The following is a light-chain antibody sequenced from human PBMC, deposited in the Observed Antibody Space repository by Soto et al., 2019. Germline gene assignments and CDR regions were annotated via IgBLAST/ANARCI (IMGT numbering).Light chain of an antibody. CDR3: RNVHNAAFT. Sequence: DIQMTQFPSSLSASVGDRVTITCRASQGIENYLAWYQQRPGKVPKLLIYTASTLQSGVPSRFRGSGFGTDFTLTIISLQPEDVATYYCRNVHNAAFTFGPGTKVDIE. J-gene: IGKJ3*01. V-gene: IGKV1-27*01. CDR2: TAS. CDR1: QGIENY.